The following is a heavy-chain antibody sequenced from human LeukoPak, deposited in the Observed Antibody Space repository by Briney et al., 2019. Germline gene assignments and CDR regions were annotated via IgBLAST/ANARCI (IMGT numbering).Heavy chain of an antibody. CDR1: GFTFNTHG. Sequence: PGGSLRLSCAASGFTFNTHGMLWVRQAPGKGLEWVAAIWLDGSVKHYSDAVKGRFTISRDNSLNTLDLQMNSLRVEDTAIYYCAKGTAVQFLEPAFWGQGTLVTVPS. CDR2: IWLDGSVK. CDR3: AKGTAVQFLEPAF. D-gene: IGHD3-3*01. V-gene: IGHV3-33*06. J-gene: IGHJ4*02.